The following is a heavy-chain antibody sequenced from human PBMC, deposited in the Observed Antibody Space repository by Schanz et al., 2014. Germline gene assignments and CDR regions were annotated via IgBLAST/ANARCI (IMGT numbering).Heavy chain of an antibody. CDR2: ISDYNADT. J-gene: IGHJ1*01. CDR1: GYTFTSYG. CDR3: AGATYSSSWYGGSEYFQH. D-gene: IGHD6-13*01. Sequence: QVQLVQSGAEVKKPGASVKVSCKASGYTFTSYGISWVRQAPEQGPEWMGWISDYNADTKYAQKVQGRVTMTTDTSTSTAYMELRSLRSDDTAVYYCAGATYSSSWYGGSEYFQHWGQGTLVTVSS. V-gene: IGHV1-18*04.